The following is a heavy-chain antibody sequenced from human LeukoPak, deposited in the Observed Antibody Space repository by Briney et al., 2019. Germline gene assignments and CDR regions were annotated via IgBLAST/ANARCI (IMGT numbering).Heavy chain of an antibody. V-gene: IGHV4-30-4*01. Sequence: SETLSLTCTVSGGSISSGDYYWSWLRQPPGKGLEWIGYIYYSGSTYYNPSLKSRVTISVDTSKNQFSLKLSSVTAADTAVYYCARALSGDYFEDWGQGTLVTVSS. J-gene: IGHJ4*02. CDR3: ARALSGDYFED. CDR2: IYYSGST. D-gene: IGHD2/OR15-2a*01. CDR1: GGSISSGDYY.